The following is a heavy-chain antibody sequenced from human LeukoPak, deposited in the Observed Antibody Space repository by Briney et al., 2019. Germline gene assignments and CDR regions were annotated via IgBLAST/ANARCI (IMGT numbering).Heavy chain of an antibody. D-gene: IGHD5-24*01. CDR3: AGDTGRDGYSFDY. CDR1: GYTFTGYH. J-gene: IGHJ4*02. CDR2: IEPNSGGT. V-gene: IGHV1-2*02. Sequence: ASVKVSCKASGYTFTGYHMHWVRQAPGQGLEWMGWIEPNSGGTNFVQKFQGRVTMTRDTSISTAYMELSRLRSDDTAVYYCAGDTGRDGYSFDYWGQGTLVTVSS.